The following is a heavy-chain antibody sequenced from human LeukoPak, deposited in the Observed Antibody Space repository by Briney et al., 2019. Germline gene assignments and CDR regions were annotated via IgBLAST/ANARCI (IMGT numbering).Heavy chain of an antibody. D-gene: IGHD3-22*01. CDR2: IYYRGST. CDR1: GGSISSDY. V-gene: IGHV4-59*01. J-gene: IGHJ4*02. Sequence: SETLSLTCTVSGGSISSDYWSWIRQPPGKGLEWIGYIYYRGSTNYNPSLKSRVTISVDTSKNQFSLKLSSVTAADTAVYYCTRLSGYSSGHYYSDYWGQGTLVTVSS. CDR3: TRLSGYSSGHYYSDY.